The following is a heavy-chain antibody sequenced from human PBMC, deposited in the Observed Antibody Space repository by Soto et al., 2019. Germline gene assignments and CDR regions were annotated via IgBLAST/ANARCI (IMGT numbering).Heavy chain of an antibody. V-gene: IGHV5-51*01. D-gene: IGHD3-10*01. J-gene: IGHJ6*02. CDR3: ARHKVGNYYYYGMDV. CDR1: GYSFTSYW. CDR2: IYPGDSDT. Sequence: GESLKISCKGSGYSFTSYWIGWVRQMPGKGLEWMGIIYPGDSDTRYSPSFQGQVTISADKSISTAYLQWSSLKASDTAMYYCARHKVGNYYYYGMDVWGQGTTVTVSS.